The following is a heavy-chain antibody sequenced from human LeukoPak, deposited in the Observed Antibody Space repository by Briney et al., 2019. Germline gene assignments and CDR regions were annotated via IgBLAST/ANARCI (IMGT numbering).Heavy chain of an antibody. CDR2: IYYSGST. V-gene: IGHV4-30-4*07. CDR3: ASLYDYFDY. Sequence: SETLSLTCAVSGGSISSGGYSWSWIRQPPGKGLEWIGYIYYSGSTYFNPSLKSRVTISVDTSKNQFSLKLSSVTAADTAVYYCASLYDYFDYWGQGTLVTVPS. J-gene: IGHJ4*02. D-gene: IGHD5/OR15-5a*01. CDR1: GGSISSGGYS.